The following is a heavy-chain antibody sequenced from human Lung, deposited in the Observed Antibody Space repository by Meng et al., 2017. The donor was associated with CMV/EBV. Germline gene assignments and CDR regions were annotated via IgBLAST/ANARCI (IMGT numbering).Heavy chain of an antibody. V-gene: IGHV3-21*01. CDR3: VRDLRDGAWDQLPLYGRDF. J-gene: IGHJ6*02. D-gene: IGHD1-26*01. Sequence: GGSLRLSCVGFGFKFSDYSMNWVRQAPGKGLEWVASISSGSENIHYADSVKGRFTISRDNFKSSMSVQMDSLRVEDTAVYYCVRDLRDGAWDQLPLYGRDFWGQGNXVTVAS. CDR1: GFKFSDYS. CDR2: ISSGSENI.